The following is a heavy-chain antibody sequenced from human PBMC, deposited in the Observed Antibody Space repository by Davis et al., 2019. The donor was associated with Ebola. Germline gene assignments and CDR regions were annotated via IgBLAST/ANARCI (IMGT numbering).Heavy chain of an antibody. Sequence: HTGGSLRLPCTPSGFTPSRYWMYWARQVPGKGLVRVSRIESDGSTTKYADSVKGRFTISRDNSKSTLYLQMNSLGAEDSAVFYCATDRYDFWTGYNPMVLGGMDVWGQGTTVTVSS. CDR1: GFTPSRYW. D-gene: IGHD3-3*01. CDR3: ATDRYDFWTGYNPMVLGGMDV. J-gene: IGHJ6*02. V-gene: IGHV3-74*01. CDR2: IESDGSTT.